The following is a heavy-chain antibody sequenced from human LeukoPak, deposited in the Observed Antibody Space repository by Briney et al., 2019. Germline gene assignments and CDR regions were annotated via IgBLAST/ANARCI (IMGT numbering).Heavy chain of an antibody. D-gene: IGHD3-9*01. CDR1: GGTFSGYY. Sequence: SETLSLTCAVYGGTFSGYYWSWIRQPPGKGLEWIGGINHSGSTNYNPPLKSRVTISVDTSKNQFSLKLSSVTAADTAVYYCARGGAGIFYTPSLNWFDPWGQGTLVIVSS. V-gene: IGHV4-34*01. CDR3: ARGGAGIFYTPSLNWFDP. CDR2: INHSGST. J-gene: IGHJ5*02.